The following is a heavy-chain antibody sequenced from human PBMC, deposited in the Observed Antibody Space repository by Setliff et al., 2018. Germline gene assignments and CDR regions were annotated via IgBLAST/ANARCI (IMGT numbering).Heavy chain of an antibody. J-gene: IGHJ6*03. CDR1: GGAFSNYD. Sequence: VASVKVSCKASGGAFSNYDISWVRQAPGQGLEWMGIINPSGGYANYAQKFQGRVTTTTDESTSTAYMEMSSLRSEDTAVYYCARERGDIVSTTSYYYYMDVWGKGTTVTVSS. D-gene: IGHD5-12*01. CDR2: INPSGGYA. V-gene: IGHV1-69*05. CDR3: ARERGDIVSTTSYYYYMDV.